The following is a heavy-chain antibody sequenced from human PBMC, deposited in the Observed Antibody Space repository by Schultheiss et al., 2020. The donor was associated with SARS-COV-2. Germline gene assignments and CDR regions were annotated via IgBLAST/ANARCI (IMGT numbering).Heavy chain of an antibody. J-gene: IGHJ4*02. CDR3: ARAGYEGPFDC. Sequence: SETLSLTCSVSGGSISGYYWSWIRQPPGKGLEWIGYIYYSGSTYYNPSLKSRVTISVDTSKNQFSLKLSSVTAADTAVYYCARAGYEGPFDCWGQGTLVTVSS. D-gene: IGHD5-12*01. CDR2: IYYSGST. CDR1: GGSISGYY. V-gene: IGHV4-59*01.